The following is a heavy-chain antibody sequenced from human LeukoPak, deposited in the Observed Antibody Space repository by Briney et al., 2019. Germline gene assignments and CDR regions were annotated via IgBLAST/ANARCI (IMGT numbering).Heavy chain of an antibody. J-gene: IGHJ4*02. Sequence: GGSLRLSCAASGFSFSNYAMRWVRQAPGKRLEWVSTISGSGGSTDYADSVKGRFTISRDNSKNTLYLQMNSLRAEDAAVYYCASGSRNYFGYWGQGTLVTVSS. CDR2: ISGSGGST. CDR1: GFSFSNYA. D-gene: IGHD3-10*01. V-gene: IGHV3-23*01. CDR3: ASGSRNYFGY.